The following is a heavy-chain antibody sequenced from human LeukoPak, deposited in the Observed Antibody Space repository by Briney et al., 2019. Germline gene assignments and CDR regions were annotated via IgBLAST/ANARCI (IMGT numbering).Heavy chain of an antibody. D-gene: IGHD5-18*01. CDR3: ARDARGYSYIDY. Sequence: PSETLSLTCTVSGGSISSYYWSWIRQPPGKGLEWIAYIYYSGSTNYNPSLKSRVTISVDTSKNLFSLKLSSVTAADTAVYYCARDARGYSYIDYWGQGTLVTVSS. CDR2: IYYSGST. CDR1: GGSISSYY. J-gene: IGHJ4*02. V-gene: IGHV4-59*13.